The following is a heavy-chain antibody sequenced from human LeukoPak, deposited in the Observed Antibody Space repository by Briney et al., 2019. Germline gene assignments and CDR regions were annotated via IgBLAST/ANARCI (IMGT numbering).Heavy chain of an antibody. D-gene: IGHD6-6*01. J-gene: IGHJ6*03. CDR3: ARGGSSSLGGLVYYYYYMDV. CDR2: IYYSGST. Sequence: PSETLSLTCTVSGASISSYYWSWIRQPPGKGLEWIGYIYYSGSTNYNPSLKSRVTISVDTSKNQFSLKLSSVTAADTAVYYCARGGSSSLGGLVYYYYYMDVWGKGTTVTVSS. CDR1: GASISSYY. V-gene: IGHV4-59*01.